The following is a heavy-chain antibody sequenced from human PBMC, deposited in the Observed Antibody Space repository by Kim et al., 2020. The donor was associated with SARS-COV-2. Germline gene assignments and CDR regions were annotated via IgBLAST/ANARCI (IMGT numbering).Heavy chain of an antibody. D-gene: IGHD2-2*01. CDR3: ARRQVPAPIDY. V-gene: IGHV4-39*01. Sequence: SETLSLTCTVSGGSISSSSYYWGWIRQPPGKGLEWIGSIYYSGSTYYNPSLKSRVTISVDTSKNQFSLKLSSVTAADTAVYYCARRQVPAPIDYWGQGTL. CDR1: GGSISSSSYY. CDR2: IYYSGST. J-gene: IGHJ4*02.